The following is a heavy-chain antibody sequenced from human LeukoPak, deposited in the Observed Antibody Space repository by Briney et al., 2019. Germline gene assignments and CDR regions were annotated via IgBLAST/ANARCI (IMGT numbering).Heavy chain of an antibody. Sequence: ASVQVSCKASGGTFSSYAISWVRQAPGQGLEWMGGIIPIFGTANYAQKFQGRVTITTDESTSTAYMELSSLRSEDTAVYYCARGHDYGDLFNMDVWGKGTTVTVSS. V-gene: IGHV1-69*05. J-gene: IGHJ6*03. D-gene: IGHD4-17*01. CDR2: IIPIFGTA. CDR1: GGTFSSYA. CDR3: ARGHDYGDLFNMDV.